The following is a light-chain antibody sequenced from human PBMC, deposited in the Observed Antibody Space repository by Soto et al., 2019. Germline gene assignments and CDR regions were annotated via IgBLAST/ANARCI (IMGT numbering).Light chain of an antibody. V-gene: IGLV2-14*03. CDR2: DVS. CDR1: SSDVGGYNY. Sequence: QSALTQPASVSGSPGQSITISCTGTSSDVGGYNYVSWYQHHPGKAPKLMTYDVSNRPSGVSNRFFGSKSGNTASLTISGLQAEDEADYYCSSYTRSATHVFGTGTKVTVL. CDR3: SSYTRSATHV. J-gene: IGLJ1*01.